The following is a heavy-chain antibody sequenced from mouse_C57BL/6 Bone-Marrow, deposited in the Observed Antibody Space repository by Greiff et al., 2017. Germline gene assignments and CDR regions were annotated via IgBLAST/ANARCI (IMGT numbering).Heavy chain of an antibody. Sequence: QVQLQQSGAELVKPGASVKLSCKASGYTFTEYNIHWVKQRSGQGLEWIGWFYPGSGSIKYNEKFKDKATLTADNSSSTIYMDLSRLTSEDSAVYFSARHEGNDYDGKAMDYWGQGTSVTVSS. CDR1: GYTFTEYN. CDR3: ARHEGNDYDGKAMDY. V-gene: IGHV1-62-2*01. J-gene: IGHJ4*01. CDR2: FYPGSGSI. D-gene: IGHD2-4*01.